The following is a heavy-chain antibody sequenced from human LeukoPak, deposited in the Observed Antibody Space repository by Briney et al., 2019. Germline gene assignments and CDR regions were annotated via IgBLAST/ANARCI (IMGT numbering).Heavy chain of an antibody. J-gene: IGHJ4*02. Sequence: SETLSLTCSVSRGSITSGVYYWSWIRQTPGKGLEWIGFISDSGSTYYNPSLKSRVILSVDTSRNQFSLKLSSVSAADTAVYYCARAYYYDSTGYLDYRGQGTLATVSS. D-gene: IGHD3-22*01. V-gene: IGHV4-30-4*08. CDR1: RGSITSGVYY. CDR3: ARAYYYDSTGYLDY. CDR2: ISDSGST.